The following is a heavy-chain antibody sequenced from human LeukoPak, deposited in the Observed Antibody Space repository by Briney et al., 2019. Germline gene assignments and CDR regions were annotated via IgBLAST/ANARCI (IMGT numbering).Heavy chain of an antibody. Sequence: ASVKVSCKASGYTFTGYYMHWVRQAPGQGLRWMGWINPNSGGTNYAQKFQGRVTMTRDTSISTAYMELSRLRSEDTAVYYCATVPLGGNRETTWFDYWGQGTLVTVSS. J-gene: IGHJ4*02. CDR3: ATVPLGGNRETTWFDY. V-gene: IGHV1-2*02. CDR2: INPNSGGT. D-gene: IGHD4-23*01. CDR1: GYTFTGYY.